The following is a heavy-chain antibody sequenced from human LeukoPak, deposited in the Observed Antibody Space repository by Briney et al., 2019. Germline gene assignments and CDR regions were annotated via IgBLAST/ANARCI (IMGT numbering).Heavy chain of an antibody. Sequence: ASVKVSCKASGYTFTGYHMHWVRQAPGQGLEWMGRINPNSGDTNNAQKFQGRVTMTRDTSISTAYMDLGRLTSDDTAVYYCARDYCSSTSCLFDYWGQGTLVTVSS. CDR1: GYTFTGYH. V-gene: IGHV1-2*06. CDR2: INPNSGDT. D-gene: IGHD2-2*01. CDR3: ARDYCSSTSCLFDY. J-gene: IGHJ4*02.